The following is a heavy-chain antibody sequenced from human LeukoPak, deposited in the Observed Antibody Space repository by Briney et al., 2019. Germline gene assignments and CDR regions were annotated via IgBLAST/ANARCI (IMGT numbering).Heavy chain of an antibody. J-gene: IGHJ5*02. D-gene: IGHD2-15*01. V-gene: IGHV1-3*03. CDR1: GYTFINYD. Sequence: ASVKVSCKVSGYTFINYDINWLRQAPGQRLEWMGWIHAANGNTKYSQDFQGRISITRDTSASTAYMELSSLSSEDMAVYYCARAGYCSGGICYSGNNWFDPWGQGTLVTVSS. CDR2: IHAANGNT. CDR3: ARAGYCSGGICYSGNNWFDP.